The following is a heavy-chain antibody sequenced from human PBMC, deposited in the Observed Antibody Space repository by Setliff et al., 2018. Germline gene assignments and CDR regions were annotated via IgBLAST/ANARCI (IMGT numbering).Heavy chain of an antibody. CDR3: ARVESMVRGKNILRHFDY. CDR2: IIPIFDTR. V-gene: IGHV1-69*06. CDR1: GGAFSSYT. D-gene: IGHD3-10*01. J-gene: IGHJ4*02. Sequence: SVKVSCKASGGAFSSYTITWVRQAPGQGLEWMGGIIPIFDTRNYAQKFQGRVNITADTSTSTAYMELGSLTTDDTAVYYCARVESMVRGKNILRHFDYWGQGIQVTVSS.